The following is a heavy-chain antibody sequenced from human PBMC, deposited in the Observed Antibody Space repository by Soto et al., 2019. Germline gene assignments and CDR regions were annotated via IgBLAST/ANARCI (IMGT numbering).Heavy chain of an antibody. D-gene: IGHD3-3*01. V-gene: IGHV4-34*01. CDR3: ARYAYFTIFGVPRRYWFDP. CDR2: INHSGST. CDR1: GGSFSGYY. Sequence: SETLSLTCAVYGGSFSGYYWSWIRQPPGKGLEWIGEINHSGSTNYNPSLKSRVTISVDTSKNQFSLKLSSVTAADTAVYYCARYAYFTIFGVPRRYWFDPWGQGTLVTVSS. J-gene: IGHJ5*02.